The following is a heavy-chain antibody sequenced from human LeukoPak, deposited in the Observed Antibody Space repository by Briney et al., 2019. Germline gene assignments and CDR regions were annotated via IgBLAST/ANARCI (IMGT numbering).Heavy chain of an antibody. CDR3: ARVVHGAFDI. CDR2: IYTSGST. J-gene: IGHJ3*02. CDR1: GDSISDYY. V-gene: IGHV4-4*07. Sequence: SEPLSLTCTVSGDSISDYYWSLIRQPAGEGLEWIGRIYTSGSTNYNPSLKSRVTLSVDTSKKQFSLKLSAVTAADTAVYYCARVVHGAFDIWGQGTMVTVSS.